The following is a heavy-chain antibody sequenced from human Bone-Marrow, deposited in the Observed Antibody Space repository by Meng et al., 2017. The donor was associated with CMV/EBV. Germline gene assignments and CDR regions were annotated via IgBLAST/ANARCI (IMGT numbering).Heavy chain of an antibody. V-gene: IGHV4-39*07. J-gene: IGHJ5*02. CDR2: IYYSGST. CDR3: ARTRKEWLFINWFDP. CDR1: GGSISGTSYF. Sequence: GSLRLSCAVSGGSISGTSYFWGWIRQPPGKGLEWIGSIYYSGSTYYNPSLKSRVTISVDTSKNQFSLKLSSVTAADTAVYYCARTRKEWLFINWFDPWGQGTLVTVSS. D-gene: IGHD3-3*01.